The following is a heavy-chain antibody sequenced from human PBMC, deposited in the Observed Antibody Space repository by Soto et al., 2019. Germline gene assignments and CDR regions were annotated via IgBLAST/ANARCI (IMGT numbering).Heavy chain of an antibody. D-gene: IGHD3-9*01. Sequence: GASVKVSCKASGFTFTSSAVQWVRQARGQRLEWIGWIVVGSGNTNYAQKFQERVTITRDMSTSTAYMELSSLRSEDTAVYYCAADDPRYSVLNYYYGMDVWGQGTTVTVSS. J-gene: IGHJ6*02. CDR1: GFTFTSSA. CDR2: IVVGSGNT. CDR3: AADDPRYSVLNYYYGMDV. V-gene: IGHV1-58*01.